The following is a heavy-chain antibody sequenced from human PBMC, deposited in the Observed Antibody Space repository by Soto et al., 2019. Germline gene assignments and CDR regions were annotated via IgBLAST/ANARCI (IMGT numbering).Heavy chain of an antibody. V-gene: IGHV4-39*01. D-gene: IGHD4-17*01. CDR1: GGSISSSSYY. J-gene: IGHJ4*02. Sequence: QLQLQESGPGLVKPSETLSLTCTVSGGSISSSSYYWGWIRQPPGKGLEWIGSIYYSGSTYYNPSLKSRVTISVDTSKNQFSPKLSSVTAADTAVYYCARHLVPTTVTTPYYFDYWGQGTLVTVSS. CDR2: IYYSGST. CDR3: ARHLVPTTVTTPYYFDY.